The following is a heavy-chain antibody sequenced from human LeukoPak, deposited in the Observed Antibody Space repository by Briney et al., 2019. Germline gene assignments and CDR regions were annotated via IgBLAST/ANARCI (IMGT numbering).Heavy chain of an antibody. CDR2: MNPNSGNT. Sequence: GASVKVSCKASGYTFTGYYMHWVRQATGQELEWMGWMNPNSGNTGYAQKFQGRVTITRNTSISTAYMELSSLRSEDTAVYYCARGLRISGARYYFDYWGQGTLVTVSS. J-gene: IGHJ4*02. D-gene: IGHD1-26*01. CDR3: ARGLRISGARYYFDY. CDR1: GYTFTGYY. V-gene: IGHV1-8*03.